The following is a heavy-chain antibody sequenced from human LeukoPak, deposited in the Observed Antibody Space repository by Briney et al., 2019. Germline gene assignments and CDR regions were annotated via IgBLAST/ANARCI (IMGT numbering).Heavy chain of an antibody. CDR1: GFTVSSNY. Sequence: PGGSLRLSCAASGFTVSSNYMSWVRQAPGKGLEWVSVIYSGGSTYYADSVKGRFTISRDNSKNTLYLQMNSLRAEDTAVYYCAKDHPYSGSYLGAFDIWGQGTMVTVSS. J-gene: IGHJ3*02. CDR3: AKDHPYSGSYLGAFDI. D-gene: IGHD1-26*01. CDR2: IYSGGST. V-gene: IGHV3-66*01.